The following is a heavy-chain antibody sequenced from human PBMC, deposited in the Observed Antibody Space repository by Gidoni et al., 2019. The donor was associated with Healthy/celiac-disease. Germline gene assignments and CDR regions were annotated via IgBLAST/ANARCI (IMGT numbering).Heavy chain of an antibody. CDR2: AGST. Sequence: AGSTYYADSVKGRFTISRDNSKNTLYLQMNSLRAEDTAVYYCASVLHGIAVARGAMGFTYYYFVYWGQGTLVTVSS. CDR3: ASVLHGIAVARGAMGFTYYYFVY. J-gene: IGHJ4*02. V-gene: IGHV3-66*01. D-gene: IGHD6-19*01.